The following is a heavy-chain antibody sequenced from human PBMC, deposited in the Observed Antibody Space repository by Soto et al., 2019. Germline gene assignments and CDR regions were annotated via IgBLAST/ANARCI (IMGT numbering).Heavy chain of an antibody. CDR2: IYHSGNT. J-gene: IGHJ4*02. CDR1: GGSITTGGSY. D-gene: IGHD2-2*02. Sequence: SETLSLTCTVSGGSITTGGSYWSWIRQHPGKGLEWIGNIYHSGNTYYNPSLKTRLTISVDTSKNHFSLMVDSVTAEGTAVYSCARARFQVLYGKPYFDSWGQGTLVTVSS. CDR3: ARARFQVLYGKPYFDS. V-gene: IGHV4-31*03.